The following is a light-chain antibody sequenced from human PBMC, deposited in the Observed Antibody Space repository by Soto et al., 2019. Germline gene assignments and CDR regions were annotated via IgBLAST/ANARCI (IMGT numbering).Light chain of an antibody. CDR2: GNN. Sequence: APGQRVTISCTGSGSNIGAGYDVHWYQQLPGTAPKLLIYGNNNRPSGVPDRFSGSKSDTSASLAITGLQAEDEADYYCQSYDSSLSGFYVFGTGTKVTVL. CDR3: QSYDSSLSGFYV. CDR1: GSNIGAGYD. V-gene: IGLV1-40*01. J-gene: IGLJ1*01.